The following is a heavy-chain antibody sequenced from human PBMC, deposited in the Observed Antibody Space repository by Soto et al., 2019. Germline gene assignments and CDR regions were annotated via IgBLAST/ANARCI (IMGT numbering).Heavy chain of an antibody. Sequence: SETLALTCAVYGGSSSGYYWSWIRQPPGRGLEWIGEINHSGSTNYNPSLKSRVTISVDTSKNQFSMKMSSATAADTAVYYCAGERFLEWLLGYYYYYGMDVWGPGIT. J-gene: IGHJ6*02. D-gene: IGHD3-3*01. CDR3: AGERFLEWLLGYYYYYGMDV. V-gene: IGHV4-34*01. CDR1: GGSSSGYY. CDR2: INHSGST.